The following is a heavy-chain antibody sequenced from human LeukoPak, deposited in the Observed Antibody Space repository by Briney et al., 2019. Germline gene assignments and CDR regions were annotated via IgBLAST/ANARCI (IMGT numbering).Heavy chain of an antibody. J-gene: IGHJ5*02. V-gene: IGHV5-10-1*01. CDR1: GYSFPSYW. CDR2: IAPSDSYT. Sequence: HGESLKISCKVSGYSFPSYWITWVRQVPGKGLEWMGRIAPSDSYTNYNPAFEGHVTMSVEKSITTVYLQWGSLKASDTAMYYCVRQPPGVYDTTQNWFDPWGQGTLVTVSS. D-gene: IGHD3-22*01. CDR3: VRQPPGVYDTTQNWFDP.